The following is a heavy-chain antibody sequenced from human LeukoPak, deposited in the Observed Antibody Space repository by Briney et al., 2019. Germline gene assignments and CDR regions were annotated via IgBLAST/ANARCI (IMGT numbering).Heavy chain of an antibody. D-gene: IGHD6-19*01. CDR3: AKAIGSGWYPGSAFDI. J-gene: IGHJ3*02. Sequence: GGSLRLSCAASGFTFSSYAMSWVRQAPGKGLEWVSAISGSGGNTYYAGSVKGRFTLSRDNSKNTLYLQMNSLRAEDTAVYYCAKAIGSGWYPGSAFDIWGQGTMVTVSS. CDR2: ISGSGGNT. V-gene: IGHV3-23*01. CDR1: GFTFSSYA.